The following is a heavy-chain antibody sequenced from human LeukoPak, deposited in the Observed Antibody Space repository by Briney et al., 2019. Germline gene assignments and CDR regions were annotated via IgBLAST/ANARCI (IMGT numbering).Heavy chain of an antibody. J-gene: IGHJ4*02. D-gene: IGHD3-10*01. CDR1: GFTFTSYS. CDR2: ISGGGGST. Sequence: GGSLRLSCAASGFTFTSYSMNWVRQAPGKGLEWVSTISGGGGSTYYADSVKGRFTISRDNSKNTLYLQVNSLRAEDTAVYYCARDSGWFGELYHDYWGQGTLVTVSS. CDR3: ARDSGWFGELYHDY. V-gene: IGHV3-23*01.